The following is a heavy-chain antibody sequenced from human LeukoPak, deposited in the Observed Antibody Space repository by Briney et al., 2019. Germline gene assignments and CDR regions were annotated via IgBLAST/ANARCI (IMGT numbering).Heavy chain of an antibody. CDR2: ISAYNGNT. D-gene: IGHD3-10*01. Sequence: ASVKVSCKASGYTFTSYGISWVRQAPGQGLEWMGWISAYNGNTNYAQKLQGRVTMTTDTSTSTAYMELRSLRAEDTAVYYCAKDLAGGRDFDPYDAFDIWGQGTMVTVSS. CDR3: AKDLAGGRDFDPYDAFDI. CDR1: GYTFTSYG. V-gene: IGHV1-18*01. J-gene: IGHJ3*02.